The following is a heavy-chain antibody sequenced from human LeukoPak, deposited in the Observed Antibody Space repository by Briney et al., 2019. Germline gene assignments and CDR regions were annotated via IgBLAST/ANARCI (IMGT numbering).Heavy chain of an antibody. J-gene: IGHJ4*02. CDR2: SSGSGRDA. D-gene: IGHD2-2*01. CDR1: GFTFSTSD. V-gene: IGHV3-23*01. Sequence: GGSLRLPCAASGFTFSTSDMSWIRQAPGKGLEWISASSGSGRDAYYADSVKGRFTISRDNSKNTVYLQMNSLRAEDTAVYYCAKQAGDIVVVPAVHPDYWGQGTLVTVSS. CDR3: AKQAGDIVVVPAVHPDY.